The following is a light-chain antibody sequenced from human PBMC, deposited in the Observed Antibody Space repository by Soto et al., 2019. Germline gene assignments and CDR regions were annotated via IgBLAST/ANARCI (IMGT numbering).Light chain of an antibody. Sequence: EIVLTQSPGILSLSPGERATLSCRASQSVSNDFLAWYQQKPGQAPRLLIYGASTRATDVPDRFSGSGSGADFTLTISRLEPEDFAVYHCQQRSNWITFGQGTRLEIK. CDR1: QSVSNDF. CDR3: QQRSNWIT. J-gene: IGKJ5*01. V-gene: IGKV3D-20*02. CDR2: GAS.